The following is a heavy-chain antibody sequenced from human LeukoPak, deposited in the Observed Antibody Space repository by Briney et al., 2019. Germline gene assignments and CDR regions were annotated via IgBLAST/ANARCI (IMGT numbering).Heavy chain of an antibody. Sequence: GRSLRLSCAASGFTFSSYAMMWVRQAPGKGLEWVSTVVASYEGTFYANSVKGRFTISRDNSKSTLYMQMNSLRAEDTAVYYCAKGKAGGLVDLFDPWGQGTLVTVSS. D-gene: IGHD3/OR15-3a*01. CDR3: AKGKAGGLVDLFDP. J-gene: IGHJ5*02. V-gene: IGHV3-23*01. CDR1: GFTFSSYA. CDR2: VVASYEGT.